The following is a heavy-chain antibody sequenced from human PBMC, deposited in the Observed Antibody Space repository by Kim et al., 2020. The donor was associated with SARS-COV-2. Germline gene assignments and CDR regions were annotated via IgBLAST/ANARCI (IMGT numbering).Heavy chain of an antibody. J-gene: IGHJ4*02. CDR3: ARPGGSGSYYHYFDY. D-gene: IGHD3-10*01. V-gene: IGHV4-39*01. CDR2: IYYSGST. Sequence: SETLSLTCTVSGGSISSSSYYWGWIRQPPGKGLEWIGSIYYSGSTYYNPSLKSRVTISVDTSKNQFSLKLSSVTAADTAVYYCARPGGSGSYYHYFDYWGQGTLVTVSS. CDR1: GGSISSSSYY.